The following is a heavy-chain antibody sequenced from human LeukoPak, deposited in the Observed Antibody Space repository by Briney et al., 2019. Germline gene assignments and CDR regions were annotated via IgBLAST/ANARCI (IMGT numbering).Heavy chain of an antibody. V-gene: IGHV6-1*01. CDR1: GDSVSSNTAA. J-gene: IGHJ4*01. CDR3: ARGQEYYGSGSPVDY. Sequence: SQTLSLTCAISGDSVSSNTAAWNWIRQSPSRGLEWLGMTYYRSQWYNDYAVSVKSRITINPDTSKNQSSLQLNSVSPEDTAVYYCARGQEYYGSGSPVDYWGQGTLVTVSS. D-gene: IGHD3-10*01. CDR2: TYYRSQWYN.